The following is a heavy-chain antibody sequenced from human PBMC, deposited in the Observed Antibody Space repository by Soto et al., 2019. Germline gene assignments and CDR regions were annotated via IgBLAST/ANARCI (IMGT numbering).Heavy chain of an antibody. V-gene: IGHV4-31*03. Sequence: SETLSLTCTVSGDSISSGAYYWSWIRQRPGKGLEWIGYIYYSGDTSYNPSLKSRVIISMHRSENQFSLKLSSVTAADTAVYYCATGGGSYYGMDVWGQGTTVTVSS. CDR3: ATGGGSYYGMDV. J-gene: IGHJ6*02. CDR1: GDSISSGAYY. CDR2: IYYSGDT.